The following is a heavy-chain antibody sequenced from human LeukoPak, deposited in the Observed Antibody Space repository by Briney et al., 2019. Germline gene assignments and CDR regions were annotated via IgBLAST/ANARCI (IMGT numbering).Heavy chain of an antibody. CDR2: INPNSGGT. J-gene: IGHJ4*02. CDR1: GYTFTGYY. CDR3: AREAVVRHTYYYDSSGHYHFDY. D-gene: IGHD3-22*01. Sequence: ASVKVSCKASGYTFTGYYMHWVRQAPGQGLEWMGWINPNSGGTNYAQKFQGRVTMTRDTSISTAYMELSRLRSEDTAVYYCAREAVVRHTYYYDSSGHYHFDYWGQGTLVTVSS. V-gene: IGHV1-2*02.